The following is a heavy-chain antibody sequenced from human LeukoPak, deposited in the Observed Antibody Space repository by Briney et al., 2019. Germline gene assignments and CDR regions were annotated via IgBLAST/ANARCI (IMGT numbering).Heavy chain of an antibody. V-gene: IGHV4-39*07. CDR3: ARDRPFWSGSIFDY. CDR2: IYYSGST. CDR1: GGSISSSSYY. D-gene: IGHD3-3*01. Sequence: SETLSLTCTASGGSISSSSYYWGWIRQPPGKGLEWIGSIYYSGSTYYNPSLKSRVTISVDTSKNQFSLKLSSVTAADTAVYYCARDRPFWSGSIFDYWGQGTLVTVSS. J-gene: IGHJ4*02.